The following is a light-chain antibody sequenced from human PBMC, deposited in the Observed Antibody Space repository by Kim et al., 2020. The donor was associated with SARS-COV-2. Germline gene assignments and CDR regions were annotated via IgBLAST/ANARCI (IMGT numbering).Light chain of an antibody. CDR1: QDIDRA. Sequence: GDRVTSTCRASQDIDRALVWYQQKLGTSPKLLIYDASSLESGVPSRFSGRGSGTGFSLTISSLQPEDFATYYCQQFNSYPITFGQGTRLEIK. V-gene: IGKV1-13*02. CDR3: QQFNSYPIT. J-gene: IGKJ5*01. CDR2: DAS.